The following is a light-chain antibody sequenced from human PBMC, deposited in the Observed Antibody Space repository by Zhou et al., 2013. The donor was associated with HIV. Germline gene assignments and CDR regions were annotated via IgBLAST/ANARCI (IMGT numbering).Light chain of an antibody. V-gene: IGKV1-9*01. Sequence: DIQLTQSPAFLSASVGDTVTFTCRSSQDINTYLAWLQQKPGKAPRLLIFAASTLHSGVPSRFSGSGSGTEFTLTISGLQPEDFATYFCQQFKLYPITFGQGTRL. CDR1: QDINTY. CDR3: QQFKLYPIT. CDR2: AAS. J-gene: IGKJ5*01.